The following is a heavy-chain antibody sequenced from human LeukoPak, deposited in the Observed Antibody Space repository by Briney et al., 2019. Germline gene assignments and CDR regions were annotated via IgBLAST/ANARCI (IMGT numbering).Heavy chain of an antibody. V-gene: IGHV3-20*04. CDR3: ARGYYDILTGYPNYFDY. CDR2: INWNGGST. CDR1: GFTFGDYG. J-gene: IGHJ4*02. D-gene: IGHD3-9*01. Sequence: GGSLRLSCAASGFTFGDYGMSWVRQAPGKGLEWVSGINWNGGSTGYADSVKGRFTISRDNAKNSLYLQMNSLRAEDTALYYCARGYYDILTGYPNYFDYWGQGTLVTVSS.